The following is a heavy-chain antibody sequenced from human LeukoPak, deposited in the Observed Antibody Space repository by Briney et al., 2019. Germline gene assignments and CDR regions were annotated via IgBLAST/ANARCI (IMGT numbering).Heavy chain of an antibody. J-gene: IGHJ4*02. CDR1: GYTFTSYG. CDR3: AREMETGTVVTPGY. V-gene: IGHV1-2*02. CDR2: INLNSGGT. D-gene: IGHD4-23*01. Sequence: ASVKVPCKASGYTFTSYGVSWVRQAPGQGLEWMGWINLNSGGTNYAQKFQGRVTMTRDTSISTTHMELRSLRSDDTAVYYCAREMETGTVVTPGYWGQGTLVTVSS.